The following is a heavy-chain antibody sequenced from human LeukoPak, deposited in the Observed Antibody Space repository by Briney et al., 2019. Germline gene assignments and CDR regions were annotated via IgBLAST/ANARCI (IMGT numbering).Heavy chain of an antibody. CDR1: GYTFTSYG. CDR2: ISAYNGNT. D-gene: IGHD2-15*01. Sequence: ASVKVSCKASGYTFTSYGISRVRQAPGQGREWMGWISAYNGNTNHAQKLQGRVTMTTDTSTSTAYMELRSLRSDDTAVYYCARWYCSGGSCYSYYYGTDVWGQGTTVTVSS. CDR3: ARWYCSGGSCYSYYYGTDV. J-gene: IGHJ6*02. V-gene: IGHV1-18*01.